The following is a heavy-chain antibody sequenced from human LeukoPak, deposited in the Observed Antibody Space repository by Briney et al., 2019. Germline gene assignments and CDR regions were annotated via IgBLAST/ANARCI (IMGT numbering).Heavy chain of an antibody. J-gene: IGHJ6*03. V-gene: IGHV4-34*01. Sequence: PSETLSLTCGVSGASLSGYYWNWIRQPPGKGLEWIGEINQSGRTNYNSSLKSRVTISADMSKNQFSLKLSSVTAADTAVYYCARLGYTKSSNYYYYYLDVWGKGTSVTVSS. CDR2: INQSGRT. D-gene: IGHD6-13*01. CDR1: GASLSGYY. CDR3: ARLGYTKSSNYYYYYLDV.